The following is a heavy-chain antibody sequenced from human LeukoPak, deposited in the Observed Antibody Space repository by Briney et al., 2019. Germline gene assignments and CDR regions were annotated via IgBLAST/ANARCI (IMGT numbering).Heavy chain of an antibody. CDR2: FSGSGGST. Sequence: GGSLRLSCAASGFTFYSYAMNWVRQTPGKGLEWVSTFSGSGGSTYYADSVKGRFTISRDNSKNTLYLQMNSLRAEDTAVYYCARSPTAPNDAFDIWGQGTMVTVSS. D-gene: IGHD4-17*01. J-gene: IGHJ3*02. CDR1: GFTFYSYA. V-gene: IGHV3-23*01. CDR3: ARSPTAPNDAFDI.